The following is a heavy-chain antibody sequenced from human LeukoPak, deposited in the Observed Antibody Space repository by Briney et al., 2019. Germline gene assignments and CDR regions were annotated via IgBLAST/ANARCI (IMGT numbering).Heavy chain of an antibody. CDR2: IKSKASGGTI. V-gene: IGHV3-49*04. CDR3: ARGHTSPSY. D-gene: IGHD5-18*01. Sequence: PGGSLRLSCTASGFTFGDYGMTWVRQDPGKGLEWISHIKSKASGGTIEYAASVKGRFTISRDDSKSITYLQMNSLETEDTAVYYCARGHTSPSYWGQGTLVTVSS. J-gene: IGHJ4*02. CDR1: GFTFGDYG.